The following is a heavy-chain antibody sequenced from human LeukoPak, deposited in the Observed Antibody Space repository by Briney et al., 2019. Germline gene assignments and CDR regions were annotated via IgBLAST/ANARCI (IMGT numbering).Heavy chain of an antibody. J-gene: IGHJ4*02. CDR1: GYTFTGYY. CDR2: INPNSGGT. Sequence: ASVKVSCKASGYTFTGYYMHWVRQAPGQGLEWMGRINPNSGGTNYAQKFQGGVTMTRDTSISTAYMELSRLRSDDTAVYYCAKGYYYDSSGYFPRYYYFDYWGQGTLVTVSS. D-gene: IGHD3-22*01. CDR3: AKGYYYDSSGYFPRYYYFDY. V-gene: IGHV1-2*06.